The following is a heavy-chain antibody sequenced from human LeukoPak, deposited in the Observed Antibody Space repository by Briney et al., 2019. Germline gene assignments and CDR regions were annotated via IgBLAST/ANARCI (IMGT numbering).Heavy chain of an antibody. D-gene: IGHD6-19*01. Sequence: GRSLRLSCAAAGFTFSSYEMNWVRQAPGKWIEWVSYISSSGSPIYYADSVEGRFTISRDNAKNSLYLQMNSLRAEDTAVYYCVLRGAVAAADFWGQGTLVTVSS. J-gene: IGHJ4*02. V-gene: IGHV3-48*03. CDR3: VLRGAVAAADF. CDR1: GFTFSSYE. CDR2: ISSSGSPI.